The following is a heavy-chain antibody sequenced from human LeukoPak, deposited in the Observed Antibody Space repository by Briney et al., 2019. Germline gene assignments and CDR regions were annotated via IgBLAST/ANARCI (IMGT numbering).Heavy chain of an antibody. CDR3: ARAPRPEMIVSVISAFDI. CDR1: GGSISSYY. V-gene: IGHV4-59*01. Sequence: SETLSFTCTVSGGSISSYYWSWIRQPPGKGLEWIGYIYYSGSTNYNPSLKSRVTISVDTSKNQFSLKLSSVTAADTAVYYCARAPRPEMIVSVISAFDIWGQGTMVTVSS. D-gene: IGHD3-22*01. CDR2: IYYSGST. J-gene: IGHJ3*02.